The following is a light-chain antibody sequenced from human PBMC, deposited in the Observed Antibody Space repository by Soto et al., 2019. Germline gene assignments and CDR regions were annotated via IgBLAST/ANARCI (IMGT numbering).Light chain of an antibody. V-gene: IGLV2-23*02. Sequence: QSALTQPASVSGSPGQSITISCTGTSSNVGSYKLVSWYQQHPGKAPKLMIFEVNKRPSGVSNRFSGSKSSNTASLTISGLKVEDEADYYCCSSGGSPTYVFGTGTKVTVL. CDR2: EVN. CDR3: CSSGGSPTYV. CDR1: SSNVGSYKL. J-gene: IGLJ1*01.